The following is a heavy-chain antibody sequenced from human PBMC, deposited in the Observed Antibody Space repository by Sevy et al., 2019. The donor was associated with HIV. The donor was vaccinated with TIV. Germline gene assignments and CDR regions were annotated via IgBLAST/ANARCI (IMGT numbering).Heavy chain of an antibody. J-gene: IGHJ5*02. CDR3: AREAYYYDSREANWFDP. Sequence: GGSLRLSCKTSGFTFSTYAMHWVRQAPGKGLEWVASISRTPATTYYADSVRDRFTTSRDNAKNSLYLEMNSLRDEDTAVYYCAREAYYYDSREANWFDPWGQGTLVTVSS. CDR2: ISRTPATT. V-gene: IGHV3-48*02. D-gene: IGHD3-22*01. CDR1: GFTFSTYA.